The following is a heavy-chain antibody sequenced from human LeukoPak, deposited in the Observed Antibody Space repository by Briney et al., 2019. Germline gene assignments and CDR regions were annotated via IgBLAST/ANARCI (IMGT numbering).Heavy chain of an antibody. CDR3: AKGATPFDYGGNSVN. Sequence: GGSLRLSCAASGFTFSSYAMTWVRQAPGKGLEWVSGIRGSDDSTYYADSVRGRFTVSRDNSKNTLFLQMNSLRADDTAVYYCAKGATPFDYGGNSVNWGQGTLVTVSS. J-gene: IGHJ4*02. CDR2: IRGSDDST. V-gene: IGHV3-23*01. D-gene: IGHD4-23*01. CDR1: GFTFSSYA.